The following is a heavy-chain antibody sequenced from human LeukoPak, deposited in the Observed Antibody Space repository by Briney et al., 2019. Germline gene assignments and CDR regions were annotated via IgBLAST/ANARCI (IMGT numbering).Heavy chain of an antibody. CDR2: MNPNSGNT. Sequence: ASVKVSCKASGYTFTSYYMHWVRQATGQGLEWMGWMNPNSGNTGYAQKFQGRVTITRNTSISTAYMELSSLRSEDTAVYYCARGLTRDWFDPWGQGALVTVSS. CDR1: GYTFTSYY. J-gene: IGHJ5*02. V-gene: IGHV1-8*03. CDR3: ARGLTRDWFDP.